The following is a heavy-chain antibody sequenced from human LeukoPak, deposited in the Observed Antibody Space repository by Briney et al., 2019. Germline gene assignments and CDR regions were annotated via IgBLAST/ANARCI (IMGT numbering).Heavy chain of an antibody. V-gene: IGHV1-69*04. J-gene: IGHJ3*02. CDR2: IIPILGIA. CDR3: AVDSSGYYAFDI. Sequence: SVKVSCKASGYTFTSYDINWVRQATGQGLEWMGRIIPILGIANYAQKFQGRVTITADKSTSTAYMELSSLRSEDTAVYYCAVDSSGYYAFDIWGQGTMVTVSS. D-gene: IGHD3-22*01. CDR1: GYTFTSYD.